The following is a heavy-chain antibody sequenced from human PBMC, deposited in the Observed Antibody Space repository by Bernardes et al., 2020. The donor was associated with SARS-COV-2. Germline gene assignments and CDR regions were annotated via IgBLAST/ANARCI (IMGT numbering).Heavy chain of an antibody. Sequence: GGSLRLSCAASGFTFSSYWMTWVRQAPGKGLEWVSNINQYGREKYYVDSVKGRFTISRDNAKNSLYLQMNSLRPEDTAVYYCARVGPGSARDAEYFQHWGQGTLVTVSS. D-gene: IGHD2-21*02. CDR1: GFTFSSYW. CDR2: INQYGREK. CDR3: ARVGPGSARDAEYFQH. V-gene: IGHV3-7*03. J-gene: IGHJ1*01.